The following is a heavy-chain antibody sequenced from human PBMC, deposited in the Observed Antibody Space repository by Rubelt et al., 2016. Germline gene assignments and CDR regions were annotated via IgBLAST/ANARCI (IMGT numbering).Heavy chain of an antibody. D-gene: IGHD2-2*01. J-gene: IGHJ3*02. CDR2: ISAYNGNT. CDR1: GYTFTSYG. Sequence: SVKVSCKASGYTFTSYGISWVRQAPGQGLEWMGWISAYNGNTNYAQKLQGRVTMTTDTSTSTAYMELRSLRSDDTAVYYCARYSYCSSTSCYDDAFDIWGQGTMVTVSS. V-gene: IGHV1-18*01. CDR3: ARYSYCSSTSCYDDAFDI.